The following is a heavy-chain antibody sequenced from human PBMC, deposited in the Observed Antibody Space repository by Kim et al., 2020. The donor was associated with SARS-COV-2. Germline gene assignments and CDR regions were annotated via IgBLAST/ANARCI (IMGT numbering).Heavy chain of an antibody. CDR2: ISAYNGNT. CDR1: GYTFTSYA. D-gene: IGHD6-19*01. J-gene: IGHJ4*02. V-gene: IGHV1-18*01. CDR3: ATDSTVADELPFDY. Sequence: ASVKVSCKASGYTFTSYAISWVRQAPGQGLEWMGWISAYNGNTNYAQKLQGRVTMTTDTSTSTAYMELTSLRSDDTAVYYCATDSTVADELPFDYWGQGTLVTVSS.